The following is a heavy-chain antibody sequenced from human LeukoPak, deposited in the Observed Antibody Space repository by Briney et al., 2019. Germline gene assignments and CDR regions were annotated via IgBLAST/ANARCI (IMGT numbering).Heavy chain of an antibody. Sequence: PSETLSLTCTVSGGSISSGGYYWSWIRQPPGKGLEWIGYIYHSGSTYYNPSLKSRVTISVDTSKNQFSLKLSSVTAADTAVYYCARGGAIFGVDYWGQGTLVTVSS. D-gene: IGHD3-3*01. CDR2: IYHSGST. V-gene: IGHV4-30-2*02. CDR3: ARGGAIFGVDY. CDR1: GGSISSGGYY. J-gene: IGHJ4*02.